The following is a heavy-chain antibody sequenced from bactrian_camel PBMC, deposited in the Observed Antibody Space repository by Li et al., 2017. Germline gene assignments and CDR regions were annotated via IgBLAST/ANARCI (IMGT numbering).Heavy chain of an antibody. D-gene: IGHD3*01. CDR2: LASDGSS. CDR1: GSRTRW. J-gene: IGHJ4*01. Sequence: VQLVESGGGAVEAGGSLRLSCTISGSRTRWMGWVRQAPGKEREGVASLASDGSSIYANSLKGRFTISRDNAKDTLYLQMNSLKIEDTAVYYCALGSSRQATMTARGKGTQVTVS. V-gene: IGHV3S53*01.